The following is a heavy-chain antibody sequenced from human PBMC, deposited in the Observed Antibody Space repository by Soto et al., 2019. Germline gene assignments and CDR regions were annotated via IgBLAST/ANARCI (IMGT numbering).Heavy chain of an antibody. CDR3: AKHIVATFYFDH. J-gene: IGHJ4*02. CDR1: GFTFTNYA. Sequence: EVQLLEFGGGLVQPGGSLRLSCAASGFTFTNYAMTWVRQAPGKGLEWVSTISGSSISTYYADSVKGRFTISRDNPKNTLYLQMNSLRAEDSAIYYCAKHIVATFYFDHWGQGTLVTVSS. V-gene: IGHV3-23*01. CDR2: ISGSSIST. D-gene: IGHD5-12*01.